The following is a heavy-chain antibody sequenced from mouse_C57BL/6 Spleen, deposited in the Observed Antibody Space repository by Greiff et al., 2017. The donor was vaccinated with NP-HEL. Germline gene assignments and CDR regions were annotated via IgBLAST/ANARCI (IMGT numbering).Heavy chain of an antibody. CDR2: IRNKANGYTT. CDR3: ADTRNGYYFDY. J-gene: IGHJ2*01. CDR1: GFTFTDYY. V-gene: IGHV7-3*01. Sequence: EVKLMESGGGLVQPGGSLSLSCAASGFTFTDYYMSWVRQPPGKALEWLGFIRNKANGYTTEYSASVKGRFTISRDNAQSILYLQMNALRAEATATYYCADTRNGYYFDYWGQGTTLTVSS. D-gene: IGHD2-2*01.